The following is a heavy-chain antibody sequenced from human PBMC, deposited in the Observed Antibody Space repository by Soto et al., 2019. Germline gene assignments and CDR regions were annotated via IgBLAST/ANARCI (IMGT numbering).Heavy chain of an antibody. CDR3: ATQPGGGGY. V-gene: IGHV3-53*01. J-gene: IGHJ4*02. CDR2: IYSGGYT. CDR1: GFTVSNNY. D-gene: IGHD3-10*01. Sequence: EVQLVESGGGLIQPGGSLRLSCAVSGFTVSNNYMSWVRQAPGKGLEGVSVIYSGGYTAYGDSVKGRFTISRDNSKTPLSLKINTQGAAAAAGYYCATQPGGGGYWGQGTLVTVSS.